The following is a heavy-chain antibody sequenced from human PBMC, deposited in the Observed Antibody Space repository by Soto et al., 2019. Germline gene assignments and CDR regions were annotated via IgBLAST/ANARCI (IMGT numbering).Heavy chain of an antibody. CDR3: ARGQRFSDWFDP. D-gene: IGHD3-3*01. Sequence: SETLSLTCTVSGGSMSSYYWTWIRQPAGKGLEWIGRVYSSGGTHYNPSLKSRVTISLDTSKNQFSLRLLSVTDAETAVYYCARGQRFSDWFDPWGQGTLVTVS. CDR2: VYSSGGT. CDR1: GGSMSSYY. V-gene: IGHV4-4*07. J-gene: IGHJ5*02.